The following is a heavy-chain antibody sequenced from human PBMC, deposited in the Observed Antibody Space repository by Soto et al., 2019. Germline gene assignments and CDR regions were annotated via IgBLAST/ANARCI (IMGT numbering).Heavy chain of an antibody. V-gene: IGHV4-34*01. D-gene: IGHD3-10*01. CDR2: INHSGST. Sequence: SETLSLTCAVYGGSFSGYYWSWIRQPPGKGLEWIGEINHSGSTNYNPSLKSRVTISVDTSKNQFSPKLSSVTAADTAVYYCARRHYYGSGSRTPNWFDPWGQGTLVTVSS. CDR1: GGSFSGYY. CDR3: ARRHYYGSGSRTPNWFDP. J-gene: IGHJ5*02.